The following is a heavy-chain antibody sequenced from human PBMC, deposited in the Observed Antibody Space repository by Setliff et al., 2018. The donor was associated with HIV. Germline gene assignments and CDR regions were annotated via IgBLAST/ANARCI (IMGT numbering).Heavy chain of an antibody. J-gene: IGHJ4*02. D-gene: IGHD3-3*01. Sequence: PQVKVSCKASGYTFRDFYMHWVQQAPGKGFEWMGRVDPEDGQTIFAKKFQDRVTLTADTSTETAYLEVSSLRSDDTAVYYCATGVVPDYDYWGQGTLVTVSS. CDR3: ATGVVPDYDY. CDR2: VDPEDGQT. V-gene: IGHV1-69-2*01. CDR1: GYTFRDFY.